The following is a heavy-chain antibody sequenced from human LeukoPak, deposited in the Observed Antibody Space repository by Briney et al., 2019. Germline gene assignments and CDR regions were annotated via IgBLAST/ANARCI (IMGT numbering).Heavy chain of an antibody. CDR2: INPLGSST. V-gene: IGHV1-46*01. D-gene: IGHD3-3*01. CDR3: ARVHDFWSGLFDY. J-gene: IGHJ4*02. Sequence: GASVKVSCKASGYTFTSYYIHWVRQAPGQGLEWMGIINPLGSSTTYAHKFQDRVTMTRDTPTSTVYMELSSLRSEDTAVYYCARVHDFWSGLFDYWGQGTLVTVSS. CDR1: GYTFTSYY.